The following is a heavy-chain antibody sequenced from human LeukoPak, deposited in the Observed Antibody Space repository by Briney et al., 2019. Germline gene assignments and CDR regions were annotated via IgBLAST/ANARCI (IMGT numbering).Heavy chain of an antibody. J-gene: IGHJ4*02. D-gene: IGHD2-2*01. CDR1: GFTFSSYA. CDR2: ISYDGSNK. V-gene: IGHV3-30-3*01. CDR3: ARDRLIMGYCSSTSCSVSYFDY. Sequence: GGSLRLSCAASGFTFSSYAMHWVRQAPGKGLEWVAIISYDGSNKYYADSVKGRFTISRDNSKNTLYLQMNSLRAEDTAVYYCARDRLIMGYCSSTSCSVSYFDYWGQGTLVTVSS.